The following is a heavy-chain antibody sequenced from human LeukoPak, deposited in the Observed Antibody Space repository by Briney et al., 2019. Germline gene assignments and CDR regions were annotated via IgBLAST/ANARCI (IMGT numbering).Heavy chain of an antibody. CDR2: ISVDGGNI. Sequence: GGSLRLSCAASGFTFSNYAMSWVRQAPGKGLEWGSSISVDGGNIKYADSAKGRFTISRDNSKGTLYLQMDSLRVEDTAVYYCGKDPNGDYIGAFDFWGQGTMVTVSS. CDR1: GFTFSNYA. J-gene: IGHJ3*01. V-gene: IGHV3-23*01. CDR3: GKDPNGDYIGAFDF. D-gene: IGHD4-17*01.